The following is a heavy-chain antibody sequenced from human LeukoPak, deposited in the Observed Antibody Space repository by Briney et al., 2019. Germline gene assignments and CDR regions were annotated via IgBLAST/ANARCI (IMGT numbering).Heavy chain of an antibody. D-gene: IGHD1-7*01. V-gene: IGHV4-59*12. CDR3: ARDIQLELRRGDNWFDP. Sequence: SETLSLTCTVSGGSISSYYWTWIRQPPGKGLEWIGYIYYSGTTYYNPSLKSRVTISVDTSKNQFSLKLSSVTAADTAVYYCARDIQLELRRGDNWFDPWGQGTLVTVSS. CDR2: IYYSGTT. CDR1: GGSISSYY. J-gene: IGHJ5*02.